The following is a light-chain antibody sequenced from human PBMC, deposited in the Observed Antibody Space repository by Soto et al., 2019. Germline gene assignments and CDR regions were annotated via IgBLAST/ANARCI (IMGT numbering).Light chain of an antibody. CDR2: WAS. CDR1: QRVFYSSNNKNY. V-gene: IGKV4-1*01. Sequence: DIVMTQSPDSLSVSLGERATINCKSSQRVFYSSNNKNYLSWYQQRPGQPPKLLFYWASTRESGVPDRFSGSGSGTHFTLTITSLQAEDVAVYYCQQYYSSPPTFGQGTKVDI. J-gene: IGKJ1*01. CDR3: QQYYSSPPT.